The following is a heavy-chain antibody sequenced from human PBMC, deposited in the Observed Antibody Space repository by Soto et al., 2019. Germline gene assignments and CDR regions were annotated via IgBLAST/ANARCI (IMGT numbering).Heavy chain of an antibody. Sequence: QVQLQQWGAGLLKPSETLSLTCAVYGGSFSGYYCSWIRQPPGKGPEWIGEINHSGSTNYNPSLKSRVTISVDTSKNQFSLKLSSVTAADTAVYYCARTDYGENYYYGMDVWGQGTTVTVSS. CDR3: ARTDYGENYYYGMDV. D-gene: IGHD4-17*01. CDR1: GGSFSGYY. CDR2: INHSGST. V-gene: IGHV4-34*01. J-gene: IGHJ6*02.